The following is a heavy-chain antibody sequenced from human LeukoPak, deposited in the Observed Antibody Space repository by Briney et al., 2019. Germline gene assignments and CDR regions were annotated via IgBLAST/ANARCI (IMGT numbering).Heavy chain of an antibody. CDR2: LAWGDDK. D-gene: IGHD3-10*01. J-gene: IGHJ4*02. CDR1: GFSLSTSGMR. V-gene: IGHV2-70*04. Sequence: SGPALVKPTQTLTLTFTFSGFSLSTSGMRVSWIRQPPGKALERLARLAWGDDKFYSTSLKTRLTISKDTSKNQVVLTMTNMDPVDTATYYCARTLPFYGSGSQPFDYWGQGTLVTVSS. CDR3: ARTLPFYGSGSQPFDY.